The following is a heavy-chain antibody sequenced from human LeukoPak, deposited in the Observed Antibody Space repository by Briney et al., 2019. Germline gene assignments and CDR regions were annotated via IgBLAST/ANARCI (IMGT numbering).Heavy chain of an antibody. CDR1: GYTFTSYY. CDR3: ARGGGNWNDYGDPFDY. V-gene: IGHV1-46*01. CDR2: INPSGGST. J-gene: IGHJ4*02. Sequence: ASVKVSCKASGYTFTSYYMHWVRQAPGQGLEWMGVINPSGGSTSYAQKFQGRVTMTRDTSTSTVYMELSSLRSEDTAVYYCARGGGNWNDYGDPFDYWGQGTLVTVSS. D-gene: IGHD1-20*01.